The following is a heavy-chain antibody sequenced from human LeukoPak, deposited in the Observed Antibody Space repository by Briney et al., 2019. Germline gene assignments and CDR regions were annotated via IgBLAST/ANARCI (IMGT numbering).Heavy chain of an antibody. CDR3: ARVGYYDSSGYPPGYYYGMDV. CDR1: GFTFSSYS. D-gene: IGHD3-22*01. CDR2: ISSSSSYI. V-gene: IGHV3-21*01. J-gene: IGHJ6*02. Sequence: GGSLRLSCAATGFTFSSYSMNWVRQAPGKGLEWVSSISSSSSYIYYADSVKGRFTISRDNAKNSLYLQMNSLRAEDTAVYYCARVGYYDSSGYPPGYYYGMDVWGQGTTVTVSS.